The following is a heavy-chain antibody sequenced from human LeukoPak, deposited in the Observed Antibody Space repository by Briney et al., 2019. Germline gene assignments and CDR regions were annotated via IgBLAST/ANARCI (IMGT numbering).Heavy chain of an antibody. CDR2: FDPEDAEG. J-gene: IGHJ4*02. Sequence: ASVKVSCKVSGYTLTDLSMHWVRQAPGKGLEWMGGFDPEDAEGIYSQKFQGRVTMTEDISTDTVYMLLSSLRSEDTAVYYCVGEVVRGLIRDYWGQGTLVTVSS. D-gene: IGHD3-10*01. V-gene: IGHV1-24*01. CDR1: GYTLTDLS. CDR3: VGEVVRGLIRDY.